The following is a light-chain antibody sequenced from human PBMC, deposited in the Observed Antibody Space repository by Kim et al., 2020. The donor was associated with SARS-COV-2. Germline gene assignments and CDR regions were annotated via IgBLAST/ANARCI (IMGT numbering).Light chain of an antibody. J-gene: IGKJ5*01. CDR1: QDVGNR. CDR2: EAT. Sequence: SASVGDTVTITCQASQDVGNRLTWYQHKPGQAPKLLMYEATDLETGVPSRFSGSGFGTDFTLTISSLQPGDFATYYCQHYGLPLTFGQGTQVEIK. CDR3: QHYGLPLT. V-gene: IGKV1-33*01.